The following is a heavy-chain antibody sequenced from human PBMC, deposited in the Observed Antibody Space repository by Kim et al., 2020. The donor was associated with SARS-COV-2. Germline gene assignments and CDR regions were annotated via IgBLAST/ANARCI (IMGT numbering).Heavy chain of an antibody. D-gene: IGHD5-18*01. Sequence: NPSLKSRVTISVDTSKNQFSLKLSSVTAADTAVYYCARGVDTAAYYFDYWGQGTLVTVSS. J-gene: IGHJ4*02. V-gene: IGHV4-31*02. CDR3: ARGVDTAAYYFDY.